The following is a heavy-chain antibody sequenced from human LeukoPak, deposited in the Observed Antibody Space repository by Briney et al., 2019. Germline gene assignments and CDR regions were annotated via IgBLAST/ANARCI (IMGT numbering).Heavy chain of an antibody. J-gene: IGHJ4*02. D-gene: IGHD6-19*01. CDR3: ARGAHSNGWYDPAY. Sequence: GGSLRLSCAASGFTFSSYDMHWVRQVTGKSLEWVSATGTAGDTYYPGSVKGRFTISRENAKNSLYLQMNSLRAEDTAVYYCARGAHSNGWYDPAYWGQGTLVTVSS. V-gene: IGHV3-13*01. CDR1: GFTFSSYD. CDR2: TGTAGDT.